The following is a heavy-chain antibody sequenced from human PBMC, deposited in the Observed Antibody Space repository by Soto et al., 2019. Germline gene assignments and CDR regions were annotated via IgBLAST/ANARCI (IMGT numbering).Heavy chain of an antibody. V-gene: IGHV4-39*01. CDR3: ARGVYSSGLDY. D-gene: IGHD6-19*01. CDR2: IYYSGST. Sequence: SETLSLTCTVSGGSISSSSYYWGWIRQPPGKGLEWIGSIYYSGSTYYNPSLKSRVTISVDTSKNQFSLKLSSVTAADTAVYYCARGVYSSGLDYWGQGTLVTVSS. J-gene: IGHJ4*02. CDR1: GGSISSSSYY.